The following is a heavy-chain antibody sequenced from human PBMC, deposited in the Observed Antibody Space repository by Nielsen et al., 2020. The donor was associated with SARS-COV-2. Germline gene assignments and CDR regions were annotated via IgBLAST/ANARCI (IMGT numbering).Heavy chain of an antibody. D-gene: IGHD2-15*01. CDR1: GGSISSSSYY. CDR2: IYYSGST. CDR3: ATPVLNCSGGSCYSYDY. V-gene: IGHV4-39*01. Sequence: GSLRLSCTVSGGSISSSSYYWGWIRQPPGKGLEWIGSIYYSGSTYYNPSLKSRVTISVDTSKNQFSLKLGSVTAADTAVYYCATPVLNCSGGSCYSYDYWGQGTLVTVSS. J-gene: IGHJ4*02.